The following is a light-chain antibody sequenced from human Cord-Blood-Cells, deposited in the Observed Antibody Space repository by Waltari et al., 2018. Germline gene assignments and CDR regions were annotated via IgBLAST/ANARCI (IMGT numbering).Light chain of an antibody. CDR2: CAS. V-gene: IGKV4-1*01. Sequence: DIVMTQSPDSLAVSLGERATINCKYSQSVLYSSNNKNYLAWYQQKPGQPPKLFSYCASTRESGVPERFSGSGSGTDFTLTISSLQAEDVAVYYGQQYYSTPPAFGQGTKVEIK. CDR1: QSVLYSSNNKNY. CDR3: QQYYSTPPA. J-gene: IGKJ1*01.